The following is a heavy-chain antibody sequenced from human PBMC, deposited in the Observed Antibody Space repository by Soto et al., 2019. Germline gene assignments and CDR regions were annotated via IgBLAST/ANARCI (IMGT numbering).Heavy chain of an antibody. CDR1: GFTFSSST. CDR3: AKGLLVVAATRLDY. J-gene: IGHJ4*02. D-gene: IGHD2-15*01. Sequence: SLRLSCAASGFTFSSSTMSWVRQAPGKGLEWVSGISGSYDTTYYADSVKGRFTISRDNSKNTLYLQMNSLRAEDTAVYYCAKGLLVVAATRLDYWGQGTLVTVSS. V-gene: IGHV3-23*01. CDR2: ISGSYDTT.